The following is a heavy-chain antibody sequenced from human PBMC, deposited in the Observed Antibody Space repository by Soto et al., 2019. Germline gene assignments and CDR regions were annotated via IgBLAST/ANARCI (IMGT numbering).Heavy chain of an antibody. D-gene: IGHD3-9*01. V-gene: IGHV3-15*07. CDR3: TTVLRYFDWLFKGGETDY. J-gene: IGHJ4*02. Sequence: EVQLVESGGGLVKPGGSLRLSCAASGFTFSNAWMNWVRQAPGKGLEWVGRIKSKTDGGTTDYAAPVKGRFTISRDDSKNTLYLQMNSLKTEDTAVYYCTTVLRYFDWLFKGGETDYWGQGTLVTVSS. CDR2: IKSKTDGGTT. CDR1: GFTFSNAW.